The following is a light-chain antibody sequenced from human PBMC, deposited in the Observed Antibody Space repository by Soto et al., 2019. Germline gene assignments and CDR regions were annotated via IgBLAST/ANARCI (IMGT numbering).Light chain of an antibody. CDR1: SSDVGGNNF. V-gene: IGLV2-11*01. CDR3: CAYAGTLAHYV. J-gene: IGLJ1*01. CDR2: DVS. Sequence: QSALRHPLSASWSPGQSVAIACTGSSSDVGGNNFVSWYQQQPGRAPKLLISDVSQRPSGVPERFSGSKSGNTASLAISGLQAEDEADYYCCAYAGTLAHYVFGTGTKVTVL.